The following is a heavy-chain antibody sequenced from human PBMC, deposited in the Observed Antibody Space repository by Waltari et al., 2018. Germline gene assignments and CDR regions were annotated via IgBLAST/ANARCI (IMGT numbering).Heavy chain of an antibody. CDR1: GFTFSGSA. J-gene: IGHJ4*02. CDR2: IRSKANSYAT. Sequence: EVQLVESGGGLVQPGGSLKLSCAASGFTFSGSAMHWVRPASGKGLEWVGRIRSKANSYATAYAASVKGRFTISRDDSKNTAYLQMNSLKTEDTAVYYCTRTEDYDFWSGYYPFDYWGQGTLVTVSS. CDR3: TRTEDYDFWSGYYPFDY. V-gene: IGHV3-73*02. D-gene: IGHD3-3*01.